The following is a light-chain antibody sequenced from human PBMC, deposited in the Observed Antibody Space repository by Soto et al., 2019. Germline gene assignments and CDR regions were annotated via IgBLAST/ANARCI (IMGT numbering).Light chain of an antibody. J-gene: IGLJ1*01. V-gene: IGLV2-14*01. CDR1: SSDVGGYNY. CDR3: SSYTSSSPYV. Sequence: QSALTQPASVSGSPGQSITISCTGTSSDVGGYNYVSWYQQHPGKAPKLMIYDVSNRPSGVSNRFSGSKSGKTASLTISGPQAEDEADYYCSSYTSSSPYVLGTGTKVTVL. CDR2: DVS.